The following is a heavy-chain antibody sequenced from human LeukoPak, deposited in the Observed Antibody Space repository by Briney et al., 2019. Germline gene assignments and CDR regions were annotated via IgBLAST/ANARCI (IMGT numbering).Heavy chain of an antibody. D-gene: IGHD3-3*01. CDR3: ARDGRAPYYDFWSGYGFDY. V-gene: IGHV1-69*13. J-gene: IGHJ4*02. Sequence: SVKVSCKASGGTFSSYAISWVRQAPGQGLEWMGGISPIFGTANYAQKFQGRVTITADESTSTAYMELSSLRSEDTAVYYCARDGRAPYYDFWSGYGFDYWGQGTLVTVSS. CDR1: GGTFSSYA. CDR2: ISPIFGTA.